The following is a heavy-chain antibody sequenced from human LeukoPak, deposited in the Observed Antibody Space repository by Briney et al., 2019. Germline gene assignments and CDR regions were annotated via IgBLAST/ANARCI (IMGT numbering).Heavy chain of an antibody. D-gene: IGHD3-16*02. CDR3: ARVGDYVWGSYHPVDI. V-gene: IGHV1-18*01. CDR1: GYTFTSYG. J-gene: IGHJ3*02. CDR2: ISAYNGNT. Sequence: GASVKVSCKASGYTFTSYGISWVRQAPGQGLEWMGWISAYNGNTNYAQKLQGRVTMTTDTSTSTAYMELRSLRSDDTAVYYCARVGDYVWGSYHPVDIWGQGTMVTVSS.